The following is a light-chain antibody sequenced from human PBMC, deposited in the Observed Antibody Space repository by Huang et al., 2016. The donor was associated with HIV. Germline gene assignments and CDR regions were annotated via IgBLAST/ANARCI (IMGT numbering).Light chain of an antibody. CDR1: QCVGGK. Sequence: ILLTQFPATLSVSPGPRVTLSCRASQCVGGKLAWYKPRPGQAPRLLFYGSSTRGPTIPDRFSGSGSVTEFTLTISSLQSEDFAVYYCQQYDTWPPLTFGGGTKV. CDR3: QQYDTWPPLT. V-gene: IGKV3-15*01. CDR2: GSS. J-gene: IGKJ4*01.